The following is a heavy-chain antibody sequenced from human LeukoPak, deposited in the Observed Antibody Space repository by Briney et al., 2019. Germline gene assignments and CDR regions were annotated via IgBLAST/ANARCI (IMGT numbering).Heavy chain of an antibody. CDR2: IYTSGST. J-gene: IGHJ6*03. Sequence: SETLSLTCTVSGGSISIYYWSWIRQPAGKGLEWIGRIYTSGSTNYNPSLKSRVTMSVDTSKNQFSLKLSSVTAADTAVYYCARGAKYSYYYYMDVWGKGTTVTVSS. CDR1: GGSISIYY. CDR3: ARGAKYSYYYYMDV. D-gene: IGHD5-18*01. V-gene: IGHV4-4*07.